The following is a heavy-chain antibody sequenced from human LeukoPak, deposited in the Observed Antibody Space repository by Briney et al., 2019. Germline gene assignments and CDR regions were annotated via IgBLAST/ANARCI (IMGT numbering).Heavy chain of an antibody. CDR2: INPNSGGT. D-gene: IGHD6-13*01. J-gene: IGHJ5*02. CDR1: GGTFSSYA. Sequence: GASVKVSCKASGGTFSSYAISWVRQAPGQGLEWMGWINPNSGGTNYAQKFQGRVTMTRDTSISTAYMELSRLRSDDTAVYYCARDLPYRKRQLVLTFDPWGQGTLVTVSS. CDR3: ARDLPYRKRQLVLTFDP. V-gene: IGHV1-2*02.